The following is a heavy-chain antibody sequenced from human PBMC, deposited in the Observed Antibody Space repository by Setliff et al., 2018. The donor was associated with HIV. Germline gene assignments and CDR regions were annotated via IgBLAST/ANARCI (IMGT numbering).Heavy chain of an antibody. CDR1: GDSVSNYSAA. CDR2: TFHRSKWYS. CDR3: ARSITTAGTVFDY. D-gene: IGHD6-13*01. Sequence: SPTLSPPCAISGDSVSNYSAAWNWIRQSPSRGLEWLGRTFHRSKWYSDYAESVRSRITINPDTSKNQLSLQLHSVTPEDTAVYYCARSITTAGTVFDYWGQGTLVTVSS. J-gene: IGHJ4*02. V-gene: IGHV6-1*01.